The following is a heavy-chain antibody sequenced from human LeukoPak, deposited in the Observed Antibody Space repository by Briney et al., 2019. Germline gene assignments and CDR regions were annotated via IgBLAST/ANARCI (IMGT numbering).Heavy chain of an antibody. D-gene: IGHD2-8*01. J-gene: IGHJ4*02. CDR1: GFTFSSYR. CDR3: ARDPLAAYGYCTNGVCPPADY. CDR2: ISSSSSYI. Sequence: GGSLRLSCAASGFTFSSYRMNWVRQAPGKGLEWVSSISSSSSYIYYADSVKGRFTISRDNAKNSLYLQMNSLRAEDTAVYYCARDPLAAYGYCTNGVCPPADYWGQGTLVTVSS. V-gene: IGHV3-21*01.